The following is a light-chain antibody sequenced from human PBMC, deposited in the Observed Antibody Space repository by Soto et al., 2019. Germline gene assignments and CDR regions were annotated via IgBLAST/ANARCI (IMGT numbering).Light chain of an antibody. CDR2: DAS. CDR1: QTISNW. J-gene: IGKJ1*01. CDR3: QQYNSYSRT. Sequence: IQMTQTPSTLSASVGDRVTITCRASQTISNWLAWYQQKPGKAPKLLIYDASSLESGVPSRFSGSGSGTEFTLTISSLQPDDFATYYCQQYNSYSRTFGQGSKVDI. V-gene: IGKV1-5*01.